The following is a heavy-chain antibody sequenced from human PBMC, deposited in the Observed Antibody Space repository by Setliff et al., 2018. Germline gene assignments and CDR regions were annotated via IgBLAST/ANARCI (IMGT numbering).Heavy chain of an antibody. J-gene: IGHJ6*03. D-gene: IGHD2-8*01. CDR2: IKTKGDGGTR. CDR3: TTGQFCFNGVCYPSLYHYMDV. CDR1: GLTFNNAW. Sequence: GGSLRLSCVASGLTFNNAWMSWVRQSPGKGLEWVGLIKTKGDGGTRDYAAPVEGRFTISRDDSKNTVYLQMNSLKIEDSGVYYCTTGQFCFNGVCYPSLYHYMDVWGKGTTVTVSS. V-gene: IGHV3-15*05.